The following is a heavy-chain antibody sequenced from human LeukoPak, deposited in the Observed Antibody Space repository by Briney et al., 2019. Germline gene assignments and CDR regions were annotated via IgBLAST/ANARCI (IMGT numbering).Heavy chain of an antibody. V-gene: IGHV1-69*13. CDR1: GGTFSSYA. Sequence: SVKVSCKASGGTFSSYAISWVRQAPGQGLEWMGGIIPIFGTANYAQKFQGRVTITADESTSTAYMELSSLRSEDTAVYYCARVYYSNYHHYYYYYMDVWGKGTTVTVSS. CDR2: IIPIFGTA. D-gene: IGHD4-11*01. J-gene: IGHJ6*03. CDR3: ARVYYSNYHHYYYYYMDV.